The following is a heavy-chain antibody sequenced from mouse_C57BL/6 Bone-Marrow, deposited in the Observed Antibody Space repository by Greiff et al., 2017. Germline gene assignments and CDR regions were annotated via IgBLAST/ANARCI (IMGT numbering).Heavy chain of an antibody. D-gene: IGHD1-1*01. CDR2: ISSGSSTI. J-gene: IGHJ1*03. CDR3: ARNNGSSFRDFDV. CDR1: GFTFSDYG. V-gene: IGHV5-17*01. Sequence: EVQVVESGGGLVKPGGSLKLSCAASGFTFSDYGMHWVRQAPEKGLEWVAYISSGSSTIYYADTVTGRFTISRDNAKNTLFLRMTSLRSEDTDMYYCARNNGSSFRDFDVWGTGTTVTVSS.